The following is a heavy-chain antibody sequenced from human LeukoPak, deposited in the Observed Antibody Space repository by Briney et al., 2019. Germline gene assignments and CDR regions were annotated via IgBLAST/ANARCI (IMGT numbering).Heavy chain of an antibody. V-gene: IGHV4-34*01. CDR2: INHSGST. CDR3: ARCSSWYAPHFDY. CDR1: GGSISSYY. J-gene: IGHJ4*02. D-gene: IGHD6-13*01. Sequence: SETLSLTCTVSGGSISSYYWSWIRQPPGKGLEWIGEINHSGSTNYNPSLKSRVTISVDTSKNQFSLKLSSVTAADTAVYYCARCSSWYAPHFDYWGQGTLVTVSS.